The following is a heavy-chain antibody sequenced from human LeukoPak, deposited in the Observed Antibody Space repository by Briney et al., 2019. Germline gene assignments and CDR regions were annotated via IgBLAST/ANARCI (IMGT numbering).Heavy chain of an antibody. CDR3: ARGYCSSTSCTGTSDY. J-gene: IGHJ4*02. D-gene: IGHD2-2*01. CDR1: EFTFNTYA. CDR2: ISGGGATS. Sequence: PGGSLRLSCAASEFTFNTYAMSWVRQAPGKGLEWVSAISGGGATSYYADSVEGRFTISRDNSKNTLYLQMNSLRAEDTAIYFCARGYCSSTSCTGTSDYWGQGTLVTVSS. V-gene: IGHV3-23*01.